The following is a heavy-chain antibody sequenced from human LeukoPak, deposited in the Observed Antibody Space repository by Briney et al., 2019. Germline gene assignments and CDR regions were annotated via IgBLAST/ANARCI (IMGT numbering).Heavy chain of an antibody. D-gene: IGHD6-13*01. Sequence: GESLKISCKGSGYSFTSYWIGWVRQMPGKGLEWMGIIYPGDSDTRYSPSFQGQVTILADKSISTAYLQWSSLKASDTAMYYCARFPNLGIAAAGSAVDYWGQGTLVTVSS. CDR3: ARFPNLGIAAAGSAVDY. V-gene: IGHV5-51*01. CDR1: GYSFTSYW. CDR2: IYPGDSDT. J-gene: IGHJ4*02.